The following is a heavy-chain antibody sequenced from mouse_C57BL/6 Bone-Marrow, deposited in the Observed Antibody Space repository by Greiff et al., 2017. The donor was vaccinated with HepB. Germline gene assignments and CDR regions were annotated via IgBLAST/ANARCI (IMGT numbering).Heavy chain of an antibody. Sequence: QSCKASGYTFTSYWMHWVKQRPGQGLEWIGEIDPSDSYTNYNQKFKGKSTLTVDKSSSTAYMQLSSLTSEDSAVYYCARSYDGYYAMDYWGQGTSVTVSS. D-gene: IGHD2-3*01. V-gene: IGHV1-69*01. CDR1: GYTFTSYW. CDR2: IDPSDSYT. J-gene: IGHJ4*01. CDR3: ARSYDGYYAMDY.